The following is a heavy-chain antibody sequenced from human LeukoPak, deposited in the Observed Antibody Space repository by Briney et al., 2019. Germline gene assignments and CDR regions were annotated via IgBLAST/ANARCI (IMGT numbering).Heavy chain of an antibody. J-gene: IGHJ4*02. CDR3: ARGQCRGYCSSTSCYDY. CDR2: INHSGST. Sequence: SETLSLTCAVYGGSFSGYYWSWIRQPPGKGLEWIGEINHSGSTNYNPSLKSRVTISVDTSKNQFSLKLSSVTAADTAEYYCARGQCRGYCSSTSCYDYWGQGTLVTVSS. D-gene: IGHD2-2*01. V-gene: IGHV4-34*01. CDR1: GGSFSGYY.